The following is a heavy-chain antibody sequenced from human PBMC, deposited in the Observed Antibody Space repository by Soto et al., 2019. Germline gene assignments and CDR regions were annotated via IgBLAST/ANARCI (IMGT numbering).Heavy chain of an antibody. CDR3: ARWGSGSYYNPPYYYSGMDV. Sequence: PGESLKISCKGSGYSFTSYWIGWVRQMPGKGLEWMGIFYPGDSDTRYSPSFQGQVTISADKSISTAYLQWSSLKASDTAMYYCARWGSGSYYNPPYYYSGMDVWGQGTTVTVSS. CDR1: GYSFTSYW. CDR2: FYPGDSDT. V-gene: IGHV5-51*01. D-gene: IGHD3-10*01. J-gene: IGHJ6*02.